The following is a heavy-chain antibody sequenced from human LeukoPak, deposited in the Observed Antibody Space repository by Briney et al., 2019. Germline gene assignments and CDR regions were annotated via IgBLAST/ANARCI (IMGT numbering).Heavy chain of an antibody. J-gene: IGHJ4*02. V-gene: IGHV1-2*02. D-gene: IGHD6-25*01. CDR2: INPNSGGT. CDR3: ARGRPGDYFDY. CDR1: GYTFTGYF. Sequence: ASVKVSCKASGYTFTGYFMHWVRQAPGQGLEWMGWINPNSGGTSYLQNFQGRVTMTRDTSNSTAYMDLSRLRSDDTAVYYCARGRPGDYFDYWGQGTLVTVSS.